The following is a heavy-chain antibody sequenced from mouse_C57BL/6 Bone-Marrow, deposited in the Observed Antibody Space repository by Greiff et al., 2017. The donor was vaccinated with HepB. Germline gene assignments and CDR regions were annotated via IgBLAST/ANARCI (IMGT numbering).Heavy chain of an antibody. J-gene: IGHJ3*01. Sequence: QVQLQQSGPELVKPGASVKISCKASGYAFSSSWMNWVKQRPGKGLEWIGRIYPGSGSTNYNEKFKSKATLTVDTSSSTAYMQLSSLTSEDSAVYYCAIRYDGYYVAYWGQGTLVTVSA. D-gene: IGHD2-3*01. CDR2: IYPGSGST. CDR1: GYAFSSSW. CDR3: AIRYDGYYVAY. V-gene: IGHV1-82*01.